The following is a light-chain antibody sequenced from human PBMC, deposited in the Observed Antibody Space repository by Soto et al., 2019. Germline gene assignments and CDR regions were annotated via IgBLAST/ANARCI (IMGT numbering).Light chain of an antibody. V-gene: IGKV1-17*03. CDR2: TTS. CDR3: LQHDSYPRT. CDR1: QNIGSS. J-gene: IGKJ3*01. Sequence: DIQXXQSPSAMSAXXXXRVTXTXXASQNIGSSLAWFQQKPGKVPKRLIHTTSTLESGVPSRFSGSGSVTEFTLTISSLQPEDFATYYCLQHDSYPRTFGPGTKVDIK.